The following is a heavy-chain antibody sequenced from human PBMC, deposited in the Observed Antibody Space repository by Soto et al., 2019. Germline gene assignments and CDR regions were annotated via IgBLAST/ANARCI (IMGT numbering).Heavy chain of an antibody. J-gene: IGHJ6*02. D-gene: IGHD2-2*02. V-gene: IGHV3-30-3*01. CDR3: ARVGYCSSTSCYTGYYYYGMDV. Sequence: GGSLRLSCAASGFTFSSYAMHWVRQAPGKGLEWVAVISYDGSNKYYADSVKGRFTISRDNSKNTLYLQMNSLRAEDTAVYYCARVGYCSSTSCYTGYYYYGMDVWRQGTTVIVSS. CDR2: ISYDGSNK. CDR1: GFTFSSYA.